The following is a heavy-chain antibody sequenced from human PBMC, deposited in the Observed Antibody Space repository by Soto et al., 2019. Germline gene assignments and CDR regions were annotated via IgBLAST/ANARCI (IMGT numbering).Heavy chain of an antibody. CDR2: FDPEDGET. D-gene: IGHD1-1*01. V-gene: IGHV1-24*01. CDR1: GYTLTELS. Sequence: GASVKVSCKVSGYTLTELSMHWVRQAPGKGLEWMGGFDPEDGETIYAQKFQGRVTMTEDTSTDTAYMELSSLRSEDTAVYYCATDRPGMAGRETLDWNDIYWGQGTLVTVSS. J-gene: IGHJ4*02. CDR3: ATDRPGMAGRETLDWNDIY.